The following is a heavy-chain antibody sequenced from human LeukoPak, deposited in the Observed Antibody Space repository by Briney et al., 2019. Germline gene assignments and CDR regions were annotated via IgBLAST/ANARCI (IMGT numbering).Heavy chain of an antibody. CDR3: ARLGSSGYYYRLDI. Sequence: ASVKVSCKASGYTFTSYAMNWVRQAPGQGLEWMGWINTNTGNPTYAQGFTGRFVFSLDTSVSTAYLQISSLKAEDTAVYYCARLGSSGYYYRLDIWGQGTMVTVSS. D-gene: IGHD3-22*01. V-gene: IGHV7-4-1*02. J-gene: IGHJ3*02. CDR2: INTNTGNP. CDR1: GYTFTSYA.